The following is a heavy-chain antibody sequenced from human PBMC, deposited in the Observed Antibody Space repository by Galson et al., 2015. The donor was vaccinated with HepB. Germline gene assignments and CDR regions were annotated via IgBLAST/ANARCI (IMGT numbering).Heavy chain of an antibody. J-gene: IGHJ5*02. V-gene: IGHV3-74*01. CDR1: GFTFSGYW. D-gene: IGHD3-10*01. CDR3: AKGRSITMVRGVPPGQP. Sequence: SLRLSCAASGFTFSGYWMHWVRQAPGKGLVWVSRINSDGSSTSYADSVKGRFTISRDNAKNTLYLQMNSLRAEDTAVYYCAKGRSITMVRGVPPGQPWGQGTLVTVSS. CDR2: INSDGSST.